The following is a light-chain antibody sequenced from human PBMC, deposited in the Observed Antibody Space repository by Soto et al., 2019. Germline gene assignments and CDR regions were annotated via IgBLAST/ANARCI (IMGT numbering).Light chain of an antibody. CDR2: DVN. CDR3: CSYAGSYTWV. CDR1: SSDFGGYNY. J-gene: IGLJ2*01. Sequence: QSVLTQPRSVSGSPGQSVTISCTGTSSDFGGYNYVSWYQQHPGKAPKLMLYDVNKRPSGVPDRFSGSKSGNTASLTISGLQAEDEADYYCCSYAGSYTWVFGGGTKLTVL. V-gene: IGLV2-11*01.